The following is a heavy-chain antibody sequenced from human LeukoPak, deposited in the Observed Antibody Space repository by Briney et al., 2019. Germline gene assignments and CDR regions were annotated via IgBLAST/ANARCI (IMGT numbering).Heavy chain of an antibody. CDR3: ARDLDPDITLLRGVPDAFDI. V-gene: IGHV1-46*01. Sequence: ASVKVSCKVSGYTLTELSMHWVRQAPGQGLEWMGIINPSGGSTSYAQKFQGRVTMTRDTSTSTVYMELSSLRSEDTAVYYCARDLDPDITLLRGVPDAFDIWGQGTMVTVSS. D-gene: IGHD3-10*01. CDR2: INPSGGST. J-gene: IGHJ3*02. CDR1: GYTLTELS.